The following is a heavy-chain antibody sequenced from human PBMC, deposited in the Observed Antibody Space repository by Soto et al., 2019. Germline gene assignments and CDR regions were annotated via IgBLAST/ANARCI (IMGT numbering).Heavy chain of an antibody. CDR2: IIPIFGTA. CDR3: AREEEHCSSTSCYTLADGMDL. CDR1: GGTFSSYA. D-gene: IGHD2-2*02. J-gene: IGHJ6*02. Sequence: SVKVSCKASGGTFSSYAISWLRQAPGQGLEWMGGIIPIFGTANYAHKIQGRVTNTSEESTSTAYIDLSILRSXDTAVYYGAREEEHCSSTSCYTLADGMDLGAQGTTVTASS. V-gene: IGHV1-69*13.